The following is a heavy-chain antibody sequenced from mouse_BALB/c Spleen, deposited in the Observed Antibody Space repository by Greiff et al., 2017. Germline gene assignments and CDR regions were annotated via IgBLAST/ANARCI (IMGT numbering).Heavy chain of an antibody. D-gene: IGHD1-1*01. CDR1: GYSITSDYA. Sequence: EVQLVESGPGLVKPSQSLSLTCTVTGYSITSDYAWNWIRQFPGNKLEWMGYISYSGSTSYNPSLKSRISITRDTSKNQFFLQLNSVTTEDTATYYCARGGTTVAPMDYWGQGTSVTVSS. V-gene: IGHV3-2*02. CDR3: ARGGTTVAPMDY. J-gene: IGHJ4*01. CDR2: ISYSGST.